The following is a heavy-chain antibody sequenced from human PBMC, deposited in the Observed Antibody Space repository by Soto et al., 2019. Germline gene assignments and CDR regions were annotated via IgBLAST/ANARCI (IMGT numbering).Heavy chain of an antibody. CDR2: ISSSGSTI. J-gene: IGHJ6*02. D-gene: IGHD5-12*01. CDR3: AREVDIVDRFYYYGMDV. CDR1: GFIFSDYD. Sequence: GGSLRLSCAAAGFIFSDYDMNWVRQAPGKGLEWVSYISSSGSTIDYADSVKGRFTISRDNTKNSLYLQMNSLRAEDTAVYYCAREVDIVDRFYYYGMDVWGQGTTVTVSS. V-gene: IGHV3-48*03.